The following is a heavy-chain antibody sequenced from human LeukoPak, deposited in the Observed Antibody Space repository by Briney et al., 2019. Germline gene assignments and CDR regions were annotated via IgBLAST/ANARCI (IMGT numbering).Heavy chain of an antibody. CDR2: INHSGST. CDR1: GFTFSSYA. J-gene: IGHJ5*02. Sequence: GSLRLSCAASGFTFSSYAMSWVRQAPGKGLEWIGEINHSGSTNYNPSLKSRVTISVDTSKNQFSLKLSSVTAADTAVYYCARIAAAPTHWFDPWGQGTLVTVSS. D-gene: IGHD6-13*01. V-gene: IGHV4-34*01. CDR3: ARIAAAPTHWFDP.